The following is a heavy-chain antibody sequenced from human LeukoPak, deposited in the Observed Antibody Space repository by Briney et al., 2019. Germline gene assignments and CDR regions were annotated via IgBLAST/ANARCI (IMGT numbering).Heavy chain of an antibody. V-gene: IGHV4-30-2*01. CDR1: GGSISSGGYY. J-gene: IGHJ4*02. CDR2: IYHSGST. CDR3: ARGSYDSSGYYFDY. D-gene: IGHD3-22*01. Sequence: SETLSLTCTVSGGSISSGGYYWSWIRQPPGKGLEWIGYIYHSGSTYYNPSLESRVTISVDRSKNQFSLKLSSVTAADTAVYYCARGSYDSSGYYFDYWGQGTLVTVSS.